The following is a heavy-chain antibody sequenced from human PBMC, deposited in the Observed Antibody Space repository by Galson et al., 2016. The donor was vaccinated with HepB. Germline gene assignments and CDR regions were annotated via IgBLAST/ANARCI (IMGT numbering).Heavy chain of an antibody. Sequence: SLRLSCAASGFTFSSYAMHWVRQAPGKGLEWVAVISYDGSNKYYADSVKGRFTISRDNSKNTLYLQMNSLRAEDKDVYYCARKELYYYYYGMDVWGQGTTVTVSS. J-gene: IGHJ6*02. D-gene: IGHD1-7*01. CDR3: ARKELYYYYYGMDV. CDR2: ISYDGSNK. CDR1: GFTFSSYA. V-gene: IGHV3-30-3*01.